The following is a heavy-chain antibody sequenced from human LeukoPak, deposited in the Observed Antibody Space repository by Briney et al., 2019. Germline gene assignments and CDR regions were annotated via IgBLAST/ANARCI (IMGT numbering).Heavy chain of an antibody. CDR1: GGFISSYY. CDR3: ARARRLQRADAFDI. D-gene: IGHD5-24*01. J-gene: IGHJ3*02. Sequence: SETVSLTCTVYGGFISSYYWSWIRQPAGKGLEWIVLMYTSGTTNYNPSRKSRVTMSVDTYKNQFSLKLSSVTAAETAVYYCARARRLQRADAFDIWGQGTMVTVSS. V-gene: IGHV4-4*07. CDR2: MYTSGTT.